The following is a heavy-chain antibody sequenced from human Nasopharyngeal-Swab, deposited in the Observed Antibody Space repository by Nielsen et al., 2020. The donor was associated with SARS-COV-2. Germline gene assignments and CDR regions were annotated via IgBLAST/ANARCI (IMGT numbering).Heavy chain of an antibody. CDR1: GFTFNNYA. J-gene: IGHJ4*02. CDR3: AKGGWYSSSRYYFDY. V-gene: IGHV3-30*18. CDR2: ISYDGSNK. D-gene: IGHD6-13*01. Sequence: GGSLRLSCAASGFTFNNYAIHWVRQAPGKGLEWVAVISYDGSNKYYADSVKGRFTISRDNSKNTLYLQMNSLRAEDTAVYYCAKGGWYSSSRYYFDYWGQGTLVTVSS.